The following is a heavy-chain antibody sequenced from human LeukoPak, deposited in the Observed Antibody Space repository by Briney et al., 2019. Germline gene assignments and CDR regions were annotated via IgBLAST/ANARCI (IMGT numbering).Heavy chain of an antibody. CDR2: IYYSGST. V-gene: IGHV4-59*08. CDR3: ARHGYCSGANCYSGWYFDL. D-gene: IGHD2-15*01. CDR1: GGYISSYY. J-gene: IGHJ2*01. Sequence: SETLSLTCTVSGGYISSYYWSWIRQPPGKGLEWIGYIYYSGSTNYNPSLKSRVTISVDTSKKQFSLKLSSVTAADTAVYYCARHGYCSGANCYSGWYFDLWGRGALVTVSS.